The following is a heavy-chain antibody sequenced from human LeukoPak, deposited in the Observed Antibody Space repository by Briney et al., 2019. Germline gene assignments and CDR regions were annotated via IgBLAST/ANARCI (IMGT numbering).Heavy chain of an antibody. CDR3: AKDLLASIGETGELDY. J-gene: IGHJ4*02. D-gene: IGHD7-27*01. Sequence: GGSLRLSCAASGFTFSSYAMSWVRQAPGKGLEWVSSISSSGNNIYHADSVKGRFTISRDNAKNSLYLQMNSLRAEDTAVYYCAKDLLASIGETGELDYWGQGTLVTVSS. CDR2: ISSSGNNI. V-gene: IGHV3-21*01. CDR1: GFTFSSYA.